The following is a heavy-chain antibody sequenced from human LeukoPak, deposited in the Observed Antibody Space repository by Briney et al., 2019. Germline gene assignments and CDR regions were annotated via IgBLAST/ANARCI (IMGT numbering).Heavy chain of an antibody. D-gene: IGHD5-18*01. Sequence: SETLSLTCAVSGYSISSGYYWGWIRQPPGKGLEWIGSIYHSGSTYYNPSLKSRVTISVDTSKNQFSLKLSSVTAADTAVYYCARCGYAPILWYFDLWGRGTLVTVYS. J-gene: IGHJ2*01. CDR1: GYSISSGYY. CDR2: IYHSGST. CDR3: ARCGYAPILWYFDL. V-gene: IGHV4-38-2*01.